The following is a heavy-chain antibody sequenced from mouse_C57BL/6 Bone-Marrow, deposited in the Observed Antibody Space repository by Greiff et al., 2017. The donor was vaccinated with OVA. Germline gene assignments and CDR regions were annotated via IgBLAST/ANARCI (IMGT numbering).Heavy chain of an antibody. CDR3: TAGLGREEGYFDY. J-gene: IGHJ2*01. CDR2: IRLKSDNYAT. V-gene: IGHV6-3*01. D-gene: IGHD4-1*01. CDR1: GFTFSNYW. Sequence: EVKVVESGGGLVQPGGSMKLSCVASGFTFSNYWMNWVRQSPEKGLEWVAQIRLKSDNYATHYAESVKGRFTISRDDSKSSVYLQMNNLRAEDTGIYYCTAGLGREEGYFDYWGQGTTLTVSS.